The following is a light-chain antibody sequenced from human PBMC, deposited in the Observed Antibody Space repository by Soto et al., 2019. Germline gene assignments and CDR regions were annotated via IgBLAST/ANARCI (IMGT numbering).Light chain of an antibody. CDR1: QSISSW. Sequence: DIQMTQSPSTLSASVGDRVTITCRASQSISSWLAWYQQKPGKAPKLLIYDASSLESGVPSRFSGSGSGTDFNLTISSLQPDDFATYYCQQYNSYSPLTFGGGTKVDI. CDR3: QQYNSYSPLT. J-gene: IGKJ4*01. CDR2: DAS. V-gene: IGKV1-5*01.